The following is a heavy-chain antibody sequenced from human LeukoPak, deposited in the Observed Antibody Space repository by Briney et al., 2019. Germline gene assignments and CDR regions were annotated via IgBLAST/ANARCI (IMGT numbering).Heavy chain of an antibody. D-gene: IGHD5-18*01. CDR2: ISSSGGTT. Sequence: GGSLRLSCAASGFTFNSYAMGWVRQAPGKGLEWVSTISSSGGTTHYADSVKGRFTISRDSSKHTLDLQMNSLRAEDTAVYYCAKIGNSFDFDYWGQGTLVTVSS. CDR1: GFTFNSYA. J-gene: IGHJ4*02. CDR3: AKIGNSFDFDY. V-gene: IGHV3-23*01.